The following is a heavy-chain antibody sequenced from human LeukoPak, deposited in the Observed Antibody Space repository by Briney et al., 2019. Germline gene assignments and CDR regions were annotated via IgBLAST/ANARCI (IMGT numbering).Heavy chain of an antibody. V-gene: IGHV3-33*01. CDR3: ARDIAVAGTAILALDY. CDR1: GFTFSSYG. D-gene: IGHD6-19*01. J-gene: IGHJ4*02. CDR2: IWYDGSNK. Sequence: GGSLRLSCAASGFTFSSYGMHWVRQAPGKGLEWVAVIWYDGSNKYYADSVKGRFTISRDNSKNTLYLQMYSLRAEDTAVYYCARDIAVAGTAILALDYWGQGTLVTVSS.